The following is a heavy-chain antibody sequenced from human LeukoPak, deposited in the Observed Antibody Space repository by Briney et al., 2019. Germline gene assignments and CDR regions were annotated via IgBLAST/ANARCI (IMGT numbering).Heavy chain of an antibody. J-gene: IGHJ5*02. CDR2: INIGGTNT. CDR1: GFTFNDYY. V-gene: IGHV3-11*01. CDR3: ATDGAGFDT. Sequence: GALRLSCAASGFTFNDYYMSWIRQAPGKGLEWLSYINIGGTNTHYADSVKGRFTISRDNAKKSLYLEMNNLRAEDTAVYYCATDGAGFDTWGQGVLVTVSS.